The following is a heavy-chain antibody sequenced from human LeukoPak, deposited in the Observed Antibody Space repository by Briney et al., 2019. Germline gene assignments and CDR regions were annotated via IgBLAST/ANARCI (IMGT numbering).Heavy chain of an antibody. CDR3: ARGRRQLVRSWGY. Sequence: SSETLSLTCAVYGGSFTVYYWSWIRQPPGKGLEWNGEIIHRGSTNYNPSLKSRVTISVYTSKNQFSLKLTSVTAADTAVYYCARGRRQLVRSWGYWGQGTLVTVSS. CDR1: GGSFTVYY. J-gene: IGHJ4*02. V-gene: IGHV4-34*01. CDR2: IIHRGST. D-gene: IGHD6-13*01.